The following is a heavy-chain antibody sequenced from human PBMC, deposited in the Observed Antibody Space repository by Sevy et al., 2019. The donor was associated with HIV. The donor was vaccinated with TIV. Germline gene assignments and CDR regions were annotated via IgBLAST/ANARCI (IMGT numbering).Heavy chain of an antibody. CDR3: ARETYYYDSSGYSAFDI. CDR1: GFTFSSYS. D-gene: IGHD3-22*01. V-gene: IGHV3-48*01. CDR2: ISSSSSTL. J-gene: IGHJ3*02. Sequence: GGSLRLSCAASGFTFSSYSMNWVRQAPGKGLEWVSYISSSSSTLYYADSVKGRFTISRDNAKNSLYLQMNSLRAEDTAVYYCARETYYYDSSGYSAFDIWGQGTMVTVSS.